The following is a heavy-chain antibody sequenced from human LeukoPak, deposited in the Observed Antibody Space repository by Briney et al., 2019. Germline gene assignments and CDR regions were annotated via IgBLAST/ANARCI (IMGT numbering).Heavy chain of an antibody. V-gene: IGHV3-48*03. D-gene: IGHD2-15*01. J-gene: IGHJ4*02. CDR3: AREEAYCSGTSCFRFFDY. CDR1: GFTFSSYE. CDR2: XXXXGSIF. Sequence: GGSLRLSCAASGFTFSSYEINWVRQAPGKGLXXXXXXXXXGSIFYNADSVMGRFTISRDNAKNSLYLQMNSLRAEDTAVYYCAREEAYCSGTSCFRFFDYWGQGTLVSVSS.